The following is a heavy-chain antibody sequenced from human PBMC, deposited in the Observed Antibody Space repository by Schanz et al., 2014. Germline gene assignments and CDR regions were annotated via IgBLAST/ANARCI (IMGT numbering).Heavy chain of an antibody. CDR3: ARGYCAGTSCPIFDY. CDR1: GYTFIGYD. J-gene: IGHJ4*02. Sequence: QVQLVQSGAEVKKPGASVKVSCKASGYTFIGYDVHWVRQAPGQGLEWMGWINPNSGGTNYAQKFQGRVTMTRDTSISTAYMELSRLRSDDTAVYYCARGYCAGTSCPIFDYWGQGTLVTVSS. D-gene: IGHD2-2*01. CDR2: INPNSGGT. V-gene: IGHV1-2*02.